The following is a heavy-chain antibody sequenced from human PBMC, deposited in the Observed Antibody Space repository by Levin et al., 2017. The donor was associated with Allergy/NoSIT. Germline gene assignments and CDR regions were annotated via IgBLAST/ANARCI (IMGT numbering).Heavy chain of an antibody. CDR3: AKALNPRTTVTTGPGY. CDR2: ISTSGGNT. D-gene: IGHD4-17*01. Sequence: LSLTCAASGFTFSNYAMTWVRQAPGKGLEWVSGISTSGGNTYYADSVKGRFTVSRDNSKNTLYLQMNSLRADDTAIYYCAKALNPRTTVTTGPGYWGQGTLVTVSS. J-gene: IGHJ4*02. CDR1: GFTFSNYA. V-gene: IGHV3-23*01.